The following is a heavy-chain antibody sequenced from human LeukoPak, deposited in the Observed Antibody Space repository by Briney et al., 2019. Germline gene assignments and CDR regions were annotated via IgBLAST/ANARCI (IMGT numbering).Heavy chain of an antibody. V-gene: IGHV3-48*01. CDR3: ARDYKYAFDN. D-gene: IGHD5-24*01. CDR1: GFRFSDYS. Sequence: HPGRSLRLSCAASGFRFSDYSMNWVRQAPGKGLEWISYIGISSGNTNYTDFVKGRFTISGDKAKNSLYLQMNSLRVEDTAVYYCARDYKYAFDNWGQGTLVTVSS. CDR2: IGISSGNT. J-gene: IGHJ4*02.